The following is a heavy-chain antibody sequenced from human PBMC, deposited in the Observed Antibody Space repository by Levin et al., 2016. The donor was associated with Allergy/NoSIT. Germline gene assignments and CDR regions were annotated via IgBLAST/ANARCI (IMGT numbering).Heavy chain of an antibody. CDR2: INPNSGGT. J-gene: IGHJ6*02. V-gene: IGHV1-2*02. Sequence: WVRQAPGQGLEWMGWINPNSGGTNYAQKFQGRVTMTRDTSISTAYMELSRLRSDDTAVYYCARLGYYYGMDVWGQGTTVTVSS. CDR3: ARLGYYYGMDV.